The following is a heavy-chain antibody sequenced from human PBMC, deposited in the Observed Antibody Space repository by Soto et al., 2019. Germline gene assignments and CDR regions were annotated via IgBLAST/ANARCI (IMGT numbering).Heavy chain of an antibody. CDR3: ARAGYSYYYFDY. CDR1: GFTFSDYY. J-gene: IGHJ4*02. CDR2: ISSSSSYT. Sequence: QVQLVESGGGLVKPGGSLRLSCAASGFTFSDYYMSWIRQAPGKGLEWVSYISSSSSYTNYADSVKGRFTISRDNAKNSLYLQMNSLRAEDTAVYYCARAGYSYYYFDYWGQVTLVTVSS. V-gene: IGHV3-11*06. D-gene: IGHD6-13*01.